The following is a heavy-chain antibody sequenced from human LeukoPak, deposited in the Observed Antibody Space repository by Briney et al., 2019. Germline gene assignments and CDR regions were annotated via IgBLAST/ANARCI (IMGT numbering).Heavy chain of an antibody. CDR3: IKDIKAGGLDY. J-gene: IGHJ4*02. D-gene: IGHD3-10*01. CDR1: GFTLYDHA. V-gene: IGHV3-9*01. Sequence: GRSLRLSCAASGFTLYDHAMHWIRQPPGPGKGLEWVSGIGWNSDRMDYADSVKGRFTISRDNAKNSLYLQMNSLRAEDTALYYCIKDIKAGGLDYWGQGTLVTVSS. CDR2: IGWNSDRM.